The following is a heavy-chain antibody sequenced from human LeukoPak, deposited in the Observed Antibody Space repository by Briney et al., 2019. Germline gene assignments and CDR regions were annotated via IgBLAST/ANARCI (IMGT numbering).Heavy chain of an antibody. V-gene: IGHV4-30-2*01. CDR1: GGSISSGGYS. J-gene: IGHJ5*02. D-gene: IGHD5-12*01. Sequence: SQTLSLTCTVSGGSISSGGYSWSWIRQPPGKGLEWIGYIYHSGSTYYNPSLKSRVTISVDRSKNQFSLKLSSVTAADTAVYYCARGGGYDRPYNWFDPWGQGTLVTVSS. CDR3: ARGGGYDRPYNWFDP. CDR2: IYHSGST.